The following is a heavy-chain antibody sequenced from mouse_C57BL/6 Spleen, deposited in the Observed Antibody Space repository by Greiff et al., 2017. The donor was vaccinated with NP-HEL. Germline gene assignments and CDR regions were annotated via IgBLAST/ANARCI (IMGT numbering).Heavy chain of an antibody. J-gene: IGHJ4*01. CDR1: GFTFSDYY. CDR3: ARDRGAYYSTSYAMDY. D-gene: IGHD2-12*01. V-gene: IGHV5-16*01. CDR2: INYDGSST. Sequence: EVQLVESEGGLVQPGSSMKLSCTASGFTFSDYYMAWVRQVPEKGLEWVANINYDGSSTYYLDSLKSRFIISRDNAKNILYLQMSSLKSEDTATYYCARDRGAYYSTSYAMDYWGQGTSVTVSS.